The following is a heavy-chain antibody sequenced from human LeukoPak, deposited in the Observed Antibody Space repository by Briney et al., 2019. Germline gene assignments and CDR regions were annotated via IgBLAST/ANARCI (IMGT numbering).Heavy chain of an antibody. J-gene: IGHJ6*02. CDR1: GFTVSSKY. CDR3: AKERPYGSGSYFPPLYYGMDV. V-gene: IGHV3-53*01. D-gene: IGHD3-10*01. Sequence: GGSLRLSCAASGFTVSSKYMSWVRQAPGKGLEWVSTLYSNGNTYYADSVKGRFTISRDNSKNTLYLQMNSLRAEDTAVYFCAKERPYGSGSYFPPLYYGMDVWGQGTTVTVSS. CDR2: LYSNGNT.